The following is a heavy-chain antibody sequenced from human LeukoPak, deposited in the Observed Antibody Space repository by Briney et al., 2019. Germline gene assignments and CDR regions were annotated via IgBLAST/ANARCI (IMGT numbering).Heavy chain of an antibody. J-gene: IGHJ3*02. CDR1: GGTFSSYA. Sequence: GSSVKVSCKASGGTFSSYAISWVRQAPGQGLEWMGGIIPIFGTANYAQKFQGRVTITADKSTSTAYMELSSLRSEDTAVYYCARETVHVTQAGGAFDIWGQGTMVTVS. D-gene: IGHD1-1*01. CDR3: ARETVHVTQAGGAFDI. V-gene: IGHV1-69*06. CDR2: IIPIFGTA.